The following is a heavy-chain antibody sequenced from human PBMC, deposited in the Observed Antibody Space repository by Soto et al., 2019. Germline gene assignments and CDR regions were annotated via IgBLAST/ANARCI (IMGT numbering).Heavy chain of an antibody. CDR1: GFTFSSYA. Sequence: GGSLRLSCAASGFTFSSYAMHWVRQAPGKGLEWVAVISYDGSNKYYADSVKGRFTISRDNSKDTLYLQMNSLRAEDTAVYYCARGGPLLWFGELYYYYGMDVWGQGTTVTVSS. CDR2: ISYDGSNK. J-gene: IGHJ6*02. CDR3: ARGGPLLWFGELYYYYGMDV. D-gene: IGHD3-10*01. V-gene: IGHV3-30-3*01.